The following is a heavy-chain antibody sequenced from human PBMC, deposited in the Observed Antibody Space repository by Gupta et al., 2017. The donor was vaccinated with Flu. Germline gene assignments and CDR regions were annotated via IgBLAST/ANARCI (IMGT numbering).Heavy chain of an antibody. CDR1: GFTFSSYW. D-gene: IGHD6-13*01. Sequence: EVQLVESGGGLVQPGGSLRLSCVDSGFTFSSYWMSWVRQAPGKGLEWVANIKQDGSAKYYVDSVKGRFTISRDNAKKSLYLQMNSLRAEDTAMYYCARAWGPVNVAAAAVFDYWGQGTLVTVSS. CDR3: ARAWGPVNVAAAAVFDY. V-gene: IGHV3-7*01. J-gene: IGHJ4*02. CDR2: IKQDGSAK.